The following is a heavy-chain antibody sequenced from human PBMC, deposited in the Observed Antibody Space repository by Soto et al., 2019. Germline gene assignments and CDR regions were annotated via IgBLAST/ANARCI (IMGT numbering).Heavy chain of an antibody. CDR3: SRDPRLLDY. J-gene: IGHJ4*02. CDR2: IAGDTTYR. Sequence: PGGSLRLSCAASGFSFSDHYMTWIRQAPGKGLEWIAFIAGDTTYRNYADSVKGRFTISRDNAKNSLYLQMDGLRAEDTAVYYCSRDPRLLDYWGPGTLVTVSS. CDR1: GFSFSDHY. V-gene: IGHV3-11*05.